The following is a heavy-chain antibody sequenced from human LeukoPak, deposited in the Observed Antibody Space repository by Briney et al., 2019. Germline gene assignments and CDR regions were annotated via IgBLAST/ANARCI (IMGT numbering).Heavy chain of an antibody. D-gene: IGHD2-21*02. CDR3: ARVTDPRYNWFDP. CDR1: GGSISSYY. Sequence: PSETLSLTCTVSGGSISSYYWTWIRQPAGKGPEWIGRIHASGSTNYNPSLKSRVNMSVDTSKNQFSLRLNPVTAADTAVYYCARVTDPRYNWFDPWGQGTLVTVSS. V-gene: IGHV4-4*07. CDR2: IHASGST. J-gene: IGHJ5*02.